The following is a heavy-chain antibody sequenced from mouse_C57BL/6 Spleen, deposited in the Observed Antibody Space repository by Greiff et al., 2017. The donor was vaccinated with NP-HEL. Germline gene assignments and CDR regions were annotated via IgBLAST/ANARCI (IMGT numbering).Heavy chain of an antibody. J-gene: IGHJ3*01. CDR3: ADYGAY. D-gene: IGHD1-1*01. CDR1: GFTFTSYG. V-gene: IGHV5-6*01. CDR2: ISSGGSYT. Sequence: EVKLVESGGDLVKPGGSLKLSCAASGFTFTSYGMSWVRQTPDKRLEWVATISSGGSYTYYPDSVKGRFTISRDNAKNTLYLQMSSLKSEDTAMYYCADYGAYWGQGTLVTVSA.